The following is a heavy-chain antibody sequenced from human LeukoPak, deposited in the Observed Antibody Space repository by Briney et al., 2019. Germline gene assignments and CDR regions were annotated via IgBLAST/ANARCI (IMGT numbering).Heavy chain of an antibody. D-gene: IGHD1-7*01. J-gene: IGHJ6*03. CDR2: VYYSGTT. V-gene: IGHV4-39*01. CDR3: VRQNSDYYYYYLDV. CDR1: GGSVSSSSSY. Sequence: PSETLSLTRTVSGGSVSSSSSYWAWIRQPPGRGLEWIGSVYYSGTTYYNTSLESRVTISEDTSRNRFSLMLSSVTAADTAVYYCVRQNSDYYYYYLDVWGEGTTVIVS.